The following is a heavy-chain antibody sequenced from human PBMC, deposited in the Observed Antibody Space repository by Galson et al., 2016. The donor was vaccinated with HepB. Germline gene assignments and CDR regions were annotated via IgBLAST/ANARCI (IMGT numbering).Heavy chain of an antibody. CDR2: IYSGGST. D-gene: IGHD1-1*01. CDR1: GFTVSSNY. J-gene: IGHJ4*02. CDR3: ASTCPGSANCPGFEF. Sequence: SLRLSCAASGFTVSSNYMSWVRQAPGKGLEWVSVIYSGGSTYYADSVKGRFTISRDDSENTLYLQMNSLRVEDTAVYYCASTCPGSANCPGFEFWGQGTLVTVSS. V-gene: IGHV3-53*01.